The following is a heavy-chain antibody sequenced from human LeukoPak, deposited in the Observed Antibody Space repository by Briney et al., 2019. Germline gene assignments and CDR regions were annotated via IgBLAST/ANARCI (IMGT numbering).Heavy chain of an antibody. CDR3: ARAPDRSGSYYGGFDI. CDR2: IYSGGST. D-gene: IGHD3-10*01. J-gene: IGHJ3*02. Sequence: GGSLRLSCGASGFTVSSNYMNWVRQAPGKGLEWVSVIYSGGSTYYADSVKGRFTISRDNSKNTLYLQMNTLRAEDTAVYYCARAPDRSGSYYGGFDIWGQGSMVTVSS. V-gene: IGHV3-53*01. CDR1: GFTVSSNY.